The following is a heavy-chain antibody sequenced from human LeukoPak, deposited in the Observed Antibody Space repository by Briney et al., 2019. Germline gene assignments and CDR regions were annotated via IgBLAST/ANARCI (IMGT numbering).Heavy chain of an antibody. V-gene: IGHV3-11*05. CDR2: ISSSSSYT. Sequence: PGGSLRLSCAASGFTFSDYYMSWIRQAPGKGLERVSYISSSSSYTNYADSVKGRFTISRDNAKNSLCLQMNSLRAEDTAVYYCARDLHGSGQGDYWGQGTLVTVSS. J-gene: IGHJ4*02. CDR3: ARDLHGSGQGDY. D-gene: IGHD3-3*01. CDR1: GFTFSDYY.